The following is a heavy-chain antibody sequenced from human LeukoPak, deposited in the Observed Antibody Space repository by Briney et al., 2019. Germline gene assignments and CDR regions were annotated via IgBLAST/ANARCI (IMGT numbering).Heavy chain of an antibody. CDR2: ISDSGGST. CDR1: GFTFTNYA. CDR3: AKYYSGYDK. D-gene: IGHD5-12*01. J-gene: IGHJ4*02. V-gene: IGHV3-23*01. Sequence: TGGSLRLSCAASGFTFTNYAMSWVRQAPGKGLEWVSGISDSGGSTYYADSVKGRFTISRDNSKNTLYLQMNTLRAEDTAVYYCAKYYSGYDKWGQGTLVTVSS.